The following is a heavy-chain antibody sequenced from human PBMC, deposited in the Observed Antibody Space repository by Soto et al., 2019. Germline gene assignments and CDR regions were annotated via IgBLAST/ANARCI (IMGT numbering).Heavy chain of an antibody. D-gene: IGHD2-15*01. CDR2: MSPNSGKT. J-gene: IGHJ4*02. CDR3: ARGRIGAAF. Sequence: QVQLVQSGAEVKKPGASVRVTCKTSGYTFTDYDVSWVRQASGQGLEWMGWMSPNSGKTGYVEKFQGRVTMTANTSLSTAYMELHSLRSEATAIYFCARGRIGAAFWGQGTLVTVSS. CDR1: GYTFTDYD. V-gene: IGHV1-8*01.